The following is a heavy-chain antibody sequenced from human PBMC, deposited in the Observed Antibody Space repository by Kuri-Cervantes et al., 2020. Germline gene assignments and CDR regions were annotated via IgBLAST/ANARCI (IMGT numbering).Heavy chain of an antibody. Sequence: GESLKISCAASEFTFNTYVMHWVRQAPGKGLEWVAVISSDESSKIYADSVKGRFTISRDNSKNTLSLQMNSLRADDTAVYYCARDGGSYYISWFDPWGQGTLVTVSS. CDR1: EFTFNTYV. CDR2: ISSDESSK. J-gene: IGHJ5*02. CDR3: ARDGGSYYISWFDP. D-gene: IGHD1-26*01. V-gene: IGHV3-30-3*01.